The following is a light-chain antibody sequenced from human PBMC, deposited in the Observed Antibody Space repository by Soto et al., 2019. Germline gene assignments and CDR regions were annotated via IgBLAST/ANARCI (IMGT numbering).Light chain of an antibody. J-gene: IGLJ2*01. CDR2: YDS. CDR1: NIGSKS. V-gene: IGLV3-21*04. Sequence: SYELTQPPSVSVAPGKTARITCGGNNIGSKSVHWYQQKPGQAPVLVIYYDSDRPSGIPERFSGSNSGNTATLTISRVEAGHEADYYCQVWDSSSDLHVVFGGGTKLTVL. CDR3: QVWDSSSDLHVV.